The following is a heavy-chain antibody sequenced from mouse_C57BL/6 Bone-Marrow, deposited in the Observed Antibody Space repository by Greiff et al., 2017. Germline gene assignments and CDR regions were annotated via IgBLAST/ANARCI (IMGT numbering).Heavy chain of an antibody. J-gene: IGHJ4*01. Sequence: DVQLVESGGDLVKPGGSLKLSCAASGFTFSSYGMSWVRQTPDKRLEWVATISSGGSYTYYPDSVKGRFTISRDNAKNTLYLQMSSLKSEDTAMYYCARPAMDYWGQGTSVTVSS. CDR1: GFTFSSYG. CDR3: ARPAMDY. V-gene: IGHV5-6*01. CDR2: ISSGGSYT.